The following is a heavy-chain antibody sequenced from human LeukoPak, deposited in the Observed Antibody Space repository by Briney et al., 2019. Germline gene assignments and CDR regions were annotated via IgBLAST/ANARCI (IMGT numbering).Heavy chain of an antibody. J-gene: IGHJ3*02. CDR1: GFTLTDYG. D-gene: IGHD2-21*01. CDR3: AIIGCYRGVCHFDM. Sequence: GGSLRLSCATSGFTLTDYGMNGVRGAPGEGREWISYICNTAILYASSGKGRFTISRDNARNSLHLHMNSPGCEDTTVYFCAIIGCYRGVCHFDMWGQGTMVTVSS. V-gene: IGHV3-48*01. CDR2: ICNTAI.